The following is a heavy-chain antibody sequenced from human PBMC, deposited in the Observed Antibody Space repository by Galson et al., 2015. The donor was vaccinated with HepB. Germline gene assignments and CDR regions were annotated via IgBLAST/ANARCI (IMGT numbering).Heavy chain of an antibody. V-gene: IGHV3-73*01. D-gene: IGHD5-18*01. Sequence: SLRLSCAASGFTFSGSAMHWVRQASGKGLEWVGRIRSKANSYATAYAASVKGRFTISRDDSKNTAYLQMNSLKTEDTAVYYCTRHTGFGYSYGDNWFDPWGQGTLVTVSS. CDR3: TRHTGFGYSYGDNWFDP. CDR1: GFTFSGSA. J-gene: IGHJ5*02. CDR2: IRSKANSYAT.